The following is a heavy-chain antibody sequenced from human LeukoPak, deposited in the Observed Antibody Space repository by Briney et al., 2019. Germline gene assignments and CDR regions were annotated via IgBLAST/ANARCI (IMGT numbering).Heavy chain of an antibody. V-gene: IGHV4-4*02. D-gene: IGHD3-9*01. J-gene: IGHJ3*02. CDR3: ARRRLRYFDWLGRGHAFDI. CDR2: IYHSGST. Sequence: SGTLSLTCAVSGGSISSSNWWSWIRQPPGKGLEWIGEIYHSGSTNYNPSLKSRVTISVDTSKNQFSLKLSSVTAADTAVYYCARRRLRYFDWLGRGHAFDIWGQGTMVTVSS. CDR1: GGSISSSNW.